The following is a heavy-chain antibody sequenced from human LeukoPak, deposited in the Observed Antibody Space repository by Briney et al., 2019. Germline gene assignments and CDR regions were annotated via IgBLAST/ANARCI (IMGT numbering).Heavy chain of an antibody. J-gene: IGHJ4*02. V-gene: IGHV3-23*01. Sequence: PGGSLRLSCAASGFTFSSHAMNWVRQAPGKGLEWVSSIGGIGASTYYADSVKGRFTISRDNSKNTLYLQMNSLRAEDTAVYYCARDRGYCSSTSCRRFDYWGQGTLVTVSS. D-gene: IGHD2-2*01. CDR2: IGGIGAST. CDR3: ARDRGYCSSTSCRRFDY. CDR1: GFTFSSHA.